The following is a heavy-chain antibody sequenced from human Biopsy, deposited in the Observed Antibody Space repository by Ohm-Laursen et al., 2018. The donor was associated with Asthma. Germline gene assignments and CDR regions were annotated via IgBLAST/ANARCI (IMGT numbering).Heavy chain of an antibody. J-gene: IGHJ4*02. CDR3: VRWRSGYPDHYSDF. CDR1: GFTFWNFG. CDR2: ISSDVRE. Sequence: SLRLSCSAAGFTFWNFGLHWVRQAPGNGPEWMALISSDVREWYADSVKGRFTISRDNSKNTLDLQMNCLRGDDTAVYYCVRWRSGYPDHYSDFWGLGTLVTVSS. D-gene: IGHD2-21*01. V-gene: IGHV3-30*03.